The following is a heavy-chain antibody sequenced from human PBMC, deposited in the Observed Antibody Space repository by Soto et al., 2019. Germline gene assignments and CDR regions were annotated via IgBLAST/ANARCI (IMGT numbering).Heavy chain of an antibody. D-gene: IGHD3-22*01. CDR2: IIPIFGTA. V-gene: IGHV1-69*01. J-gene: IGHJ4*02. Sequence: QVQLVQSGAEVKKPGSSVKVSCKASGGTFSSYAISWVRQAPGQGLEWMGGIIPIFGTANYAQKFQGRVTMTADESTSTAYMELSSLRSEDTAVYYCARDKSTHDSSGSYYVDYWGQGTLVTVSS. CDR3: ARDKSTHDSSGSYYVDY. CDR1: GGTFSSYA.